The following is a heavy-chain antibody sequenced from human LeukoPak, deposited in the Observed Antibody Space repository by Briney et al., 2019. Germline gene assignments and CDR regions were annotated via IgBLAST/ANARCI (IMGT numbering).Heavy chain of an antibody. V-gene: IGHV3-30*18. CDR3: AKDLIVAQWLAPFDY. CDR1: GFTFSSYG. J-gene: IGHJ4*02. Sequence: PGRSLRLSCAASGFTFSSYGMHWVRQAPGKGLEWVAIVSYDESNKHYADSVKGRFTISRDNSKNTLYLQMNSLRAEDTAVYYCAKDLIVAQWLAPFDYWGQGTLVTVSS. CDR2: VSYDESNK. D-gene: IGHD6-19*01.